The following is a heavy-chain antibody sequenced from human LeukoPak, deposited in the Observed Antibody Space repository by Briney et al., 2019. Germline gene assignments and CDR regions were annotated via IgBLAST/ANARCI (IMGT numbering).Heavy chain of an antibody. CDR3: ARDRLIVATISYYYYGMDV. Sequence: GGSLRLSCAASGFTVSSNYMSWVRQAPGKGLEWVSVICSGGSTYYADSVKGRFTISRDNAKNSLYLQMNSLRAEDTAVYYCARDRLIVATISYYYYGMDVWGQGTTVTVSS. CDR1: GFTVSSNY. CDR2: ICSGGST. D-gene: IGHD5-12*01. V-gene: IGHV3-66*01. J-gene: IGHJ6*02.